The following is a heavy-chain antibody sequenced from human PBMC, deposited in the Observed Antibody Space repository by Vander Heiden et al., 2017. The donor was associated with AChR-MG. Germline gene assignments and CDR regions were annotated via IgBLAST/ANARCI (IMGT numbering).Heavy chain of an antibody. CDR1: GFTFSGHW. CDR2: ISGDGTST. Sequence: EVQLVESGGGLVQPGGSLRLSCAGSGFTFSGHWMPWVRQAPGKGLVWVSRISGDGTSTTYADSVKGRVTISRDNAKNTVYLQMNSLRAEDTAVYYCARVPICGSSSCYGRGDFDVWGQGIMVTVSS. D-gene: IGHD2-2*01. V-gene: IGHV3-74*01. CDR3: ARVPICGSSSCYGRGDFDV. J-gene: IGHJ3*01.